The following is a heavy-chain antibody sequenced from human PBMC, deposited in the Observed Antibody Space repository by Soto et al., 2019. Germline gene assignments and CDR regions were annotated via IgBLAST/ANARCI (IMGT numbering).Heavy chain of an antibody. Sequence: QVQLVESGGGVVQPGRSLRLSCAASGFTFSSYAMHWVRQAPGKGLEWVAVISYDGSNKYYADSVKGRFTISRDNSKNTLYLQMNSLRAEDTAVYYCARERELHSVYGMDVWGQGTTVTVSS. D-gene: IGHD1-26*01. V-gene: IGHV3-30-3*01. CDR2: ISYDGSNK. CDR3: ARERELHSVYGMDV. J-gene: IGHJ6*02. CDR1: GFTFSSYA.